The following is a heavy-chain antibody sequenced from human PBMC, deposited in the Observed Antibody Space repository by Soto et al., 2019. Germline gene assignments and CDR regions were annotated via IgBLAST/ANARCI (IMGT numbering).Heavy chain of an antibody. J-gene: IGHJ4*02. V-gene: IGHV3-23*01. Sequence: PGGSLRLSCAASGFTFSSYAMSWVRQAPGKGLEWVSAISGSGGSTYYADSVKGRFTISRDNSNNTLYLQMNSLRAEDTAVYYWAKDHYYGSGSYYLCFDFWGQGTLVTVSS. CDR1: GFTFSSYA. CDR2: ISGSGGST. CDR3: AKDHYYGSGSYYLCFDF. D-gene: IGHD3-10*01.